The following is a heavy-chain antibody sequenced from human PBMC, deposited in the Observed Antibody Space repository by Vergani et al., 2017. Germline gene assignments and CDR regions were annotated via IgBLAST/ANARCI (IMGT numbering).Heavy chain of an antibody. V-gene: IGHV4-39*07. D-gene: IGHD4-11*01. CDR1: GGSISSSSYY. CDR3: ARETWVTTEWYYYGMDV. CDR2: IYYSGST. J-gene: IGHJ6*02. Sequence: QLQLQESGPGLVKPSETLSLTCTVSGGSISSSSYYWGWIRQPPGKGLEWIGSIYYSGSTYYNPSLKSRVTISVDTSKNQFSLKLSSVTAADTAVYDCARETWVTTEWYYYGMDVWGQGTTVTVSS.